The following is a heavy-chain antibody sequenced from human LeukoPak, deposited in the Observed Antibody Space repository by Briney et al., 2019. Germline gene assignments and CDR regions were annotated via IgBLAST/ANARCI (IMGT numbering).Heavy chain of an antibody. Sequence: PSETLSLTCTVSGGSISSHYWSWIRQPPGKGLEWIGYIYYSGSTNYNPSLKSRVTISVDASKNQFSLKLSSVTATDTAVYYCARHPPPNWGSPHYGMDVWGQGTTVTVSS. V-gene: IGHV4-59*08. CDR3: ARHPPPNWGSPHYGMDV. CDR2: IYYSGST. D-gene: IGHD7-27*01. J-gene: IGHJ6*02. CDR1: GGSISSHY.